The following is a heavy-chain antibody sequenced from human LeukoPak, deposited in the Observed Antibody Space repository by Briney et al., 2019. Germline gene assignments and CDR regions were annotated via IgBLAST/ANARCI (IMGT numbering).Heavy chain of an antibody. CDR2: INHSGST. CDR3: ARVGRAAAGSDY. CDR1: GGPFSGYY. Sequence: PSETLSLTCAVYGGPFSGYYWSWIRQPPGKGLEWIGEINHSGSTNYNPSLKSRVTISVDTSKNQFSLKLSSVTAADTAVYYCARVGRAAAGSDYWGQGTLVTVPS. D-gene: IGHD6-13*01. V-gene: IGHV4-34*01. J-gene: IGHJ4*02.